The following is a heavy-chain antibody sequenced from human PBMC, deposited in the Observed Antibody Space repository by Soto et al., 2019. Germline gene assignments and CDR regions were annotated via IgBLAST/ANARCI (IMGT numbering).Heavy chain of an antibody. V-gene: IGHV3-23*01. CDR3: ARSAIFGVAPYYYYGMDV. CDR1: GFTFSSYA. J-gene: IGHJ6*02. D-gene: IGHD3-3*01. Sequence: GGSLRLSCAASGFTFSSYAMSWVRQAPWKGLEWVSAISGSGGSTYYADSVKGRFTISRDNSKNTLYLQMNSLRAEDTAVYYCARSAIFGVAPYYYYGMDVWGQGTTVTVSS. CDR2: ISGSGGST.